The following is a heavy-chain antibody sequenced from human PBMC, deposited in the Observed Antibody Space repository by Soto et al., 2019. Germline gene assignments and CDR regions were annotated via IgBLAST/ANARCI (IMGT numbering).Heavy chain of an antibody. J-gene: IGHJ4*02. CDR2: IYYRGNA. V-gene: IGHV4-39*01. Sequence: SYRRGRKNKTPGKGLEWIGSIYYRGNAYYNPSLQTRVTISLDKSKSQFSLKLNSVTAADSALYFCAALEGLATIPSYFDFWRQGALDPVSS. CDR3: AALEGLATIPSYFDF. CDR1: SYR. D-gene: IGHD1-1*01.